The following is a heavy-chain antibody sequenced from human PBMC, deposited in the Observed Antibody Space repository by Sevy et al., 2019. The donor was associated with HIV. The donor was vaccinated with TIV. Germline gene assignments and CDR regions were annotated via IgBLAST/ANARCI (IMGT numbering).Heavy chain of an antibody. J-gene: IGHJ4*02. CDR3: AKDNCYGGKREDFAGFDY. CDR2: ISGSGGST. Sequence: GGSLRLSCAASGFTFSSYAMSWVRQAPGKGLEWVSAISGSGGSTYYADSVKGRFTISRDNSKNTLYLQMNSLRAEDTAVYYCAKDNCYGGKREDFAGFDYWGQGTLVTVSS. D-gene: IGHD4-17*01. CDR1: GFTFSSYA. V-gene: IGHV3-23*01.